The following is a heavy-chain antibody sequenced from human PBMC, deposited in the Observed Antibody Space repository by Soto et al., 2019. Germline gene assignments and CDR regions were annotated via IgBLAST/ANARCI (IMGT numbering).Heavy chain of an antibody. D-gene: IGHD2-8*01. V-gene: IGHV1-18*01. J-gene: IGHJ6*02. Sequence: QGQLVQSGGEVKKPGASVKVSCKASGYTFSRYGISWVRQAPGKGLEWMGWISGYNGDKNYAQKFQGRVTMTIDTSTTTADMELRGLTSDDTAIYYCAKNGQPPYYYYGLDVWGQGTTVPVSS. CDR1: GYTFSRYG. CDR3: AKNGQPPYYYYGLDV. CDR2: ISGYNGDK.